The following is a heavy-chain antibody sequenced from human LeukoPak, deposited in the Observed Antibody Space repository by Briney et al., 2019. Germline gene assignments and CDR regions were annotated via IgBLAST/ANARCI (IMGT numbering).Heavy chain of an antibody. V-gene: IGHV3-21*01. CDR3: ARAIREWELLHAFDI. CDR2: ISSSSSYI. Sequence: GGSLRLSCAASGFTFSSYSMNWVRQAPGKGLEWVSSISSSSSYIYYADSVKGRFTISRDNAKNSLYLQMNSLRAEDTAVYYCARAIREWELLHAFDIWGQGAMVTVSS. D-gene: IGHD1-26*01. J-gene: IGHJ3*02. CDR1: GFTFSSYS.